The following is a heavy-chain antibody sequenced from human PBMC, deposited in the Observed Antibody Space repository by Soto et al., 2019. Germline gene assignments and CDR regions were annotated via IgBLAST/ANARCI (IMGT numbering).Heavy chain of an antibody. CDR2: AYYSGDT. V-gene: IGHV4-59*01. Sequence: QVQLQESGPGVVKASETLSLTCSVSGGSISRYYWSWIRQPPGKGLEWNGYAYYSGDTGYNPSLQSRVTMAVDTSKNQVSLKLTSVTAADTAVYYCARDRSTYGGGGTGEVKENWFDPWGQGALVTVSS. CDR1: GGSISRYY. J-gene: IGHJ5*02. D-gene: IGHD2-8*01. CDR3: ARDRSTYGGGGTGEVKENWFDP.